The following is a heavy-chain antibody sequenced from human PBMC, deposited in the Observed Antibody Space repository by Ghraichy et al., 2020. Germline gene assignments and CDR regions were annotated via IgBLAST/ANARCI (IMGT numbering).Heavy chain of an antibody. V-gene: IGHV4-59*01. CDR2: IYYSGST. Sequence: SETLSLTCTVSGGTISISYLSWIRQPPGKGLEWIGHIYYSGSTNYNPSLKSRVTISVDTSKNQFSLKLSSVTAADTAVYFCSRAFTGGIIDYWGQGTLATLRS. CDR3: SRAFTGGIIDY. D-gene: IGHD4-23*01. CDR1: GGTISISY. J-gene: IGHJ4*02.